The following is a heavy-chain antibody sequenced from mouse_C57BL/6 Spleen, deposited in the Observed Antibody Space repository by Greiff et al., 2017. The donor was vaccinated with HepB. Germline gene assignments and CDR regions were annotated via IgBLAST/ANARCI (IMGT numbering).Heavy chain of an antibody. CDR2: INPSTGGT. J-gene: IGHJ2*01. CDR3: ARSHYGSKNYFDY. Sequence: VQLKQSGPELVKPGASVKISCKASGYSFTGYYMNWVKQSPEKSLEWIGEINPSTGGTTYNQKFKAKATLTVDKSSSTAYMQLKSLTSEDSAVYYCARSHYGSKNYFDYWGQGTTLTVSS. V-gene: IGHV1-42*01. D-gene: IGHD1-1*01. CDR1: GYSFTGYY.